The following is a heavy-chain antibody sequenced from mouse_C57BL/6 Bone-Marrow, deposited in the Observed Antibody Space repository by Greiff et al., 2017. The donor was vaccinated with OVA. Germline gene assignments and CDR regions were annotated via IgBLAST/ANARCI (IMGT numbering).Heavy chain of an antibody. CDR2: IDPSDSYT. Sequence: QVQLQQPGAELVRPGTSVKLSCKASGYTFTSYWMHWVKQRPGQGLEWIGVIDPSDSYTNYNQKFKGKATLIVDTSSSTAYMQLSSLTSEDSAVYYCASPEDYWGQGTTLTVSS. J-gene: IGHJ2*01. CDR3: ASPEDY. CDR1: GYTFTSYW. V-gene: IGHV1-59*01.